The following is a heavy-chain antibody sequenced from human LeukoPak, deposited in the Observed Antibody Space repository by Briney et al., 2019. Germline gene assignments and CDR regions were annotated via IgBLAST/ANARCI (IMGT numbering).Heavy chain of an antibody. CDR3: AKDLSAFDSSGWYEVGDY. V-gene: IGHV3-30*18. D-gene: IGHD6-19*01. Sequence: GGSLRLSCAASGFTFSSYGMHWVRQAPGKGLEWVAVISYDGSNKYYADSVKGRFTISRDNSKNTLYLQMNSLRAEDTAVYYCAKDLSAFDSSGWYEVGDYWGQGTLVTVSS. CDR2: ISYDGSNK. J-gene: IGHJ4*02. CDR1: GFTFSSYG.